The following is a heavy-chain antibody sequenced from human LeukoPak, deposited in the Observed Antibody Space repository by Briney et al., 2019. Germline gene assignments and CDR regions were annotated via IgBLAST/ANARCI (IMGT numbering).Heavy chain of an antibody. Sequence: GGSLRLSXAASGFTVSTNYMTWVRQAPGKGLEWVSVIYSSGSTYYADSVKGRFAISRDNSKNTLYLQMNSLRAEDTAVYYCARVPYGGGSGSWGQGTLVTVSS. CDR2: IYSSGST. D-gene: IGHD2-15*01. CDR1: GFTVSTNY. CDR3: ARVPYGGGSGS. J-gene: IGHJ5*02. V-gene: IGHV3-53*01.